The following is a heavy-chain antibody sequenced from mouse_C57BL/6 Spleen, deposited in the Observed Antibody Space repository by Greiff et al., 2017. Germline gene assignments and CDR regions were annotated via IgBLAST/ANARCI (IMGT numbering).Heavy chain of an antibody. V-gene: IGHV1-22*01. CDR1: GYTSTAYN. D-gene: IGHD2-3*01. CDR2: INPNNGGT. Sequence: EVQLQQSGPELVKPGASVKMSCKASGYTSTAYNIHWVKQSHGKSLEWIGYINPNNGGTSYNQKFKGKATLTVNKSSSTAYMELRSLTSEYSAVYYCARKGQIYDVYQYYFDYWGQGTTLTVSS. J-gene: IGHJ2*01. CDR3: ARKGQIYDVYQYYFDY.